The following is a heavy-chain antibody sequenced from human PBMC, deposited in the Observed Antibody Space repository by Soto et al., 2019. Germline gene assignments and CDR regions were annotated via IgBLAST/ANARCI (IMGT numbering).Heavy chain of an antibody. J-gene: IGHJ1*01. V-gene: IGHV3-30*18. CDR3: AKGTRQWELLRAEYFQH. Sequence: QVQLVESGGGVVQPGRSLRLSCAASGFIFSSYGMYWVRQAPGKGLELVAVISYDVSNKYYAESVKGRFTISRDNSVNKLYLQMNSLRAEDTAVYYCAKGTRQWELLRAEYFQHWGQGTLVTVSS. CDR2: ISYDVSNK. CDR1: GFIFSSYG. D-gene: IGHD1-26*01.